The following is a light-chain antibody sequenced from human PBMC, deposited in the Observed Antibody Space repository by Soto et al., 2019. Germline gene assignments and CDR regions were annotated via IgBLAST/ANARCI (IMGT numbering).Light chain of an antibody. J-gene: IGLJ1*01. V-gene: IGLV2-14*01. CDR1: SSDVGGYNY. Sequence: QSVLTQPASVSGSPGQSITISCTGTSSDVGGYNYVSWYQRHPGKAPKLMIYDVSNRPSGVSNRFSGSKSGNTASLTISGLQAEDEADYYCSSYTSSSTRLVFGTGTKVTVL. CDR2: DVS. CDR3: SSYTSSSTRLV.